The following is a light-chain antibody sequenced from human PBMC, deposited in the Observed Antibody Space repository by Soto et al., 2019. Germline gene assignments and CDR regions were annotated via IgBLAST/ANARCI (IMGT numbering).Light chain of an antibody. Sequence: EIVLPQSPATLSLSPGESATLSCRASQSVRSYLAWYQQKPGQVPRLLIYDASNRATGIPARLSGIGSGTDFTLTIRSLEPEEWAVDYGQQRSNWPITFGQGTRLEIK. CDR3: QQRSNWPIT. V-gene: IGKV3-11*01. J-gene: IGKJ5*01. CDR1: QSVRSY. CDR2: DAS.